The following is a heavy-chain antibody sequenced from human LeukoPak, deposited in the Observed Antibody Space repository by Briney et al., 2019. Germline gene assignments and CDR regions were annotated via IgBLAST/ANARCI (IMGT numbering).Heavy chain of an antibody. Sequence: SETLSLTCAVPGAFINSHTWWHWVRQPPGEGLEWIGEICHSGTTYYNPSLKSRVTISVDKSKNHFSLMLNSVTAAVTAVDFWARDIPVAFATSLDYWGQGALVTVSS. CDR1: GAFINSHTW. J-gene: IGHJ4*02. CDR3: ARDIPVAFATSLDY. D-gene: IGHD6-19*01. V-gene: IGHV4-4*02. CDR2: ICHSGTT.